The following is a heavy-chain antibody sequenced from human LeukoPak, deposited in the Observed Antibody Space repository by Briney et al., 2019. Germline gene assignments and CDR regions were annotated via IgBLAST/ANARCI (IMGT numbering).Heavy chain of an antibody. Sequence: ASVTDSCQASGYTFTRYYMNWVRQAPGQGLEWMGWINPNSGGTNYAQKFQGRVTMTRDTSISTVYMELSRLRSDDTAVYYCARDPGYSSSWYHDWGQGTLVTVSS. V-gene: IGHV1-2*02. D-gene: IGHD6-13*01. CDR1: GYTFTRYY. CDR3: ARDPGYSSSWYHD. J-gene: IGHJ4*02. CDR2: INPNSGGT.